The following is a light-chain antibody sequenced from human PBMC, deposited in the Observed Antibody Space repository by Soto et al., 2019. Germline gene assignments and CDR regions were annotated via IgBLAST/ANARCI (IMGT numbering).Light chain of an antibody. Sequence: EIVLTQSPATLSLFPGERATLSCRASQSVSTCLGWYQEKPGQPPRLLISEASKRATGIPARFSSSGSGTDFTLTISSLEPEYFAVYFYHHRYNWPYTFGQGTKLEI. CDR2: EAS. CDR3: HHRYNWPYT. V-gene: IGKV3-11*01. J-gene: IGKJ2*01. CDR1: QSVSTC.